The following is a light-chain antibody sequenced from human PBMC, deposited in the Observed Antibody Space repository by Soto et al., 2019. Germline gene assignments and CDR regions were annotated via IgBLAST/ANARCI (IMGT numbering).Light chain of an antibody. CDR1: QGIRND. V-gene: IGKV1-6*01. CDR2: AAS. CDR3: LQDYNYQTWT. Sequence: AIQMTQSPSSLSASVGDRVTITCRASQGIRNDLGWYQQKPGKATKLMIYAASSLQSGVPSRFSGSGSGTDFTLTISSLQPEDFATYYCLQDYNYQTWTFGQGTKVDI. J-gene: IGKJ1*01.